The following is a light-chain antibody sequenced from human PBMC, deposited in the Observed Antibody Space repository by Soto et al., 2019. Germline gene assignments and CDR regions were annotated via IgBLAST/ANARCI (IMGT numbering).Light chain of an antibody. J-gene: IGKJ2*03. CDR2: RAS. Sequence: DIQMTQSPSTLSASVGDRVTITCRASQSISSWLAWYQQKPGEAPKLLIYRASILESGVPSRFSGSGSGTEFTLTISSLQPDDFATYYCQRYNWYPYSFGQGTKLELK. CDR1: QSISSW. CDR3: QRYNWYPYS. V-gene: IGKV1-5*03.